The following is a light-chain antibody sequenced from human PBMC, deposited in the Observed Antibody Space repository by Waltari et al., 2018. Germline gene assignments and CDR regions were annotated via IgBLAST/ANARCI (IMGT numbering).Light chain of an antibody. Sequence: QSALTQPASVSGSPGQSLTISCTGTSRDVGSYNLFSWYQQHPGKAPKSMIYEVSKRPSWVSNRFSGSKSGNTASLTISGLQAEDEADYYCCSYAGSSTYVVFGGGTKLTVL. V-gene: IGLV2-23*02. CDR1: SRDVGSYNL. CDR2: EVS. J-gene: IGLJ2*01. CDR3: CSYAGSSTYVV.